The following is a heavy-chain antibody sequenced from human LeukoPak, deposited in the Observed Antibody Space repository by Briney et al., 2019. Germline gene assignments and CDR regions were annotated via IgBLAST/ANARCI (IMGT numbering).Heavy chain of an antibody. CDR2: ISSGASTI. CDR1: GFTFSSNE. CDR3: VVGAAEDWFDP. Sequence: GGSLRLSCAASGFTFSSNEMSWVRQAPGKGLEWVSYISSGASTIYYADSVKGRFTISRDNAKNSLYLQMNSLRAEDTAVYYCVVGAAEDWFDPWGQGILVTVSS. V-gene: IGHV3-48*03. J-gene: IGHJ5*02. D-gene: IGHD3-16*01.